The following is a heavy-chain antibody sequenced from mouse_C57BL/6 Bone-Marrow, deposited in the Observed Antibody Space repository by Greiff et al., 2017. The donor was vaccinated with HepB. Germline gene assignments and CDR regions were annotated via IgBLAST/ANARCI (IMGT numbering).Heavy chain of an antibody. Sequence: EVKLVESGGGLVKPGGSLKLSCAASGFTFSSYAMSWVRQTPEKRLEWVATISDGGSYTYYPDNVKGRFTISRDNAKNNLYLQMSHLKSEDTAVYYFASVDYEPYRAWFAYWGQGTLVTVSA. CDR2: ISDGGSYT. D-gene: IGHD2-4*01. V-gene: IGHV5-4*03. CDR3: ASVDYEPYRAWFAY. CDR1: GFTFSSYA. J-gene: IGHJ3*01.